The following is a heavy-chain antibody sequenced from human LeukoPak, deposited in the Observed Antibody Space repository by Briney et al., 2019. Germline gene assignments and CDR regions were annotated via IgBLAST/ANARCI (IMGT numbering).Heavy chain of an antibody. D-gene: IGHD6-6*01. V-gene: IGHV1-2*02. CDR1: GYTFTAYY. CDR3: ARGEYSSSSYGYYYYYMDV. Sequence: ASVKVSCKASGYTFTAYYMHWVRQAPGQGLEWMGWINPNSGGTNYARKFQGRVTMTRDTSISTAYMELSRLRSDDTAVYYCARGEYSSSSYGYYYYYMDVWGKGTTVTVSS. J-gene: IGHJ6*03. CDR2: INPNSGGT.